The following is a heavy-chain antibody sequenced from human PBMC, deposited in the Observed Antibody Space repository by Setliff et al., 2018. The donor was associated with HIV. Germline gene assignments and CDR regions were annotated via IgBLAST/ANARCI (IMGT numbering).Heavy chain of an antibody. CDR3: ARLVWVAEPYFDY. Sequence: ASVKVSCKASGGTFSSYAFTWVRQAPGQGLEWMGGITPIFGTATYAQKFQGRVSITRDTSANTAYMELSSLRSEDTAVYYCARLVWVAEPYFDYWGQGTLVTVSS. V-gene: IGHV1-69*05. J-gene: IGHJ4*02. D-gene: IGHD3-10*01. CDR2: ITPIFGTA. CDR1: GGTFSSYA.